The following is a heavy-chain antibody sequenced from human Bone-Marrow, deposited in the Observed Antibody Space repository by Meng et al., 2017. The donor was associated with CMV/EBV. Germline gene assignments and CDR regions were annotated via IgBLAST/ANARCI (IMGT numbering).Heavy chain of an antibody. V-gene: IGHV3-9*03. CDR3: AKDSGPGYYYYGMAV. Sequence: SLKISCAASGFTFDGYAMHWVRQAPGKGLEWVSGISWNSGSIGYAASVKGRFTISRDNAKNSLYQQMNSLRAEDMALYYCAKDSGPGYYYYGMAVWGQGTTVTVYS. CDR1: GFTFDGYA. D-gene: IGHD3-10*01. CDR2: ISWNSGSI. J-gene: IGHJ6*02.